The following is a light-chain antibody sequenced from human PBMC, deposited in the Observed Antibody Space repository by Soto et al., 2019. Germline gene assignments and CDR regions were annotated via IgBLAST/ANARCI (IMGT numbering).Light chain of an antibody. CDR1: QSVLDTSSNKDS. J-gene: IGKJ2*01. V-gene: IGKV4-1*01. CDR2: WAS. Sequence: VLTQSPDSLSVSLGERATINCKSSQSVLDTSSNKDSIAWYQQKPGQPPQLVIYWASTRESGIPDRFSGSESGTDFTLTISSLQADDVAVYFCQQYYNAPYTFGQGTKLEI. CDR3: QQYYNAPYT.